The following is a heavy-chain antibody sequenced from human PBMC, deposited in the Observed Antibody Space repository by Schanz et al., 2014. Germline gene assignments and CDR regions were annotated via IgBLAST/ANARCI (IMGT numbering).Heavy chain of an antibody. J-gene: IGHJ4*02. CDR3: ARDNYYGSGSCAY. Sequence: EVQLLESGGGLVQPGESLRVSCAASGFTFNSYAMSWVRQAPGKGLEWVANIKQDGSEKYYVDAVKGRFTISRDNAKNSMYLHMKSLRGEDTAVYYCARDNYYGSGSCAYWGQGTLVTVSS. CDR1: GFTFNSYA. V-gene: IGHV3-7*04. D-gene: IGHD3-10*01. CDR2: IKQDGSEK.